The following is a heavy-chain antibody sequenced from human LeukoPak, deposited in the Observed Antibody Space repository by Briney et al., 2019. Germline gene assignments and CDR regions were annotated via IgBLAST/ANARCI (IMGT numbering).Heavy chain of an antibody. Sequence: SETLSLTCAVYGGSFGSFSGYYWSWIRQPPGKGLEWIGEMNQSGSTNYNPSLKSRVTISVDTSKNQFSLKLSSVTAADTAVYYCARVQRMWELSYGMDVWGQGTTVTVSS. CDR2: MNQSGST. CDR1: GGSFGSFSGYY. CDR3: ARVQRMWELSYGMDV. J-gene: IGHJ6*02. D-gene: IGHD3-16*02. V-gene: IGHV4-34*01.